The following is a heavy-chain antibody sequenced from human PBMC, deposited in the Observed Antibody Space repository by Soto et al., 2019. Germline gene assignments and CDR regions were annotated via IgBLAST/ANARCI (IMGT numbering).Heavy chain of an antibody. Sequence: QVHLVQSGAEVKKPGPSVKVSCKASGGPFSNYAISWVRQAPGQGLEWLGGIVPVFRTPNYADKFQGRLTVTADESTSTAYMELSSLTSEDTAMYFCARDARRGQWLVPPGFDFWGQGTLVIVSS. D-gene: IGHD6-19*01. CDR1: GGPFSNYA. CDR2: IVPVFRTP. CDR3: ARDARRGQWLVPPGFDF. V-gene: IGHV1-69*01. J-gene: IGHJ4*02.